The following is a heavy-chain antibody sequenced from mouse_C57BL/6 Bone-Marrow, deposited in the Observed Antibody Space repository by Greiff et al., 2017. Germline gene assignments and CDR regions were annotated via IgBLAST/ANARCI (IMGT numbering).Heavy chain of an antibody. V-gene: IGHV5-9*01. CDR3: SRQVTTVLATKYFDV. CDR2: ISGGGGNT. CDR1: GFTFSSYT. J-gene: IGHJ1*03. D-gene: IGHD1-1*01. Sequence: EVKLMESGGGLVKPGGSLKLSCAASGFTFSSYTMSWVRQTPEKRLQWVAAISGGGGNTYYPDSVKGRFTISRDNDKNILYLQMSSLRSEDTALYYCSRQVTTVLATKYFDVWGIGTTVTVSS.